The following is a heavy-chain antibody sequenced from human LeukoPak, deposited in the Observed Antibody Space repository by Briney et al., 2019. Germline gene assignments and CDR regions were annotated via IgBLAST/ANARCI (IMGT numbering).Heavy chain of an antibody. J-gene: IGHJ4*02. CDR2: IYTGGGT. V-gene: IGHV3-53*01. D-gene: IGHD3-3*01. Sequence: GGSLRLSCAASGFTVSKNYMNWVRQAPGKGLEWVSVIYTGGGTYYADSVKGRFTISRDNAKNTLYLQMNSLRAEDTAVYYCARDESFDFWSGYPFDYWGQGTLVTVSS. CDR1: GFTVSKNY. CDR3: ARDESFDFWSGYPFDY.